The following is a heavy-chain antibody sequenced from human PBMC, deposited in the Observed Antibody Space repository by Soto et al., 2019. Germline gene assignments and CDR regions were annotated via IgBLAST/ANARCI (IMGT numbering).Heavy chain of an antibody. J-gene: IGHJ5*02. CDR3: AKDRSTYYLVPPFDP. V-gene: IGHV3-48*01. Sequence: PGGALRLSGAASGFTFRSYSMNWVRQAPGKGLEWVSYISSSSSTIYYADSVKGRFTISRDNAKNSLYLQMNSLRAEDTAVYYCAKDRSTYYLVPPFDPWGQGTLVTVSS. CDR2: ISSSSSTI. CDR1: GFTFRSYS. D-gene: IGHD3-10*01.